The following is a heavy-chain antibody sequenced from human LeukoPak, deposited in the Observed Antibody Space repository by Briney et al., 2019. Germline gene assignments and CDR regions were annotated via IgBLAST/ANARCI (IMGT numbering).Heavy chain of an antibody. CDR3: TSTYYGSGSYNY. Sequence: SETLSLTCTVSGGSISSYYWSWIRQPPGKGLEWIGYVYYSGSTNYNPSLKSRVTISVDTSKNQFSLKLSSVTAADTAVYYCTSTYYGSGSYNYWGQGTLVTVSS. V-gene: IGHV4-59*01. CDR1: GGSISSYY. D-gene: IGHD3-10*01. CDR2: VYYSGST. J-gene: IGHJ4*02.